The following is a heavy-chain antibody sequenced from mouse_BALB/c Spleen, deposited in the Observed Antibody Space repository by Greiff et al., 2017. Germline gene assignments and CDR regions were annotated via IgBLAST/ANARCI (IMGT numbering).Heavy chain of an antibody. Sequence: VQLKESGAELVKPGASVKLSCTASGFNIKDTYMHWVKQRPEQGLEWIGRIDPANGNTKYDPKFQGKATITADTSSNTAYLQLSSLTSEDTAVYYCARFITTVVAPDYWGQGTTLTVSS. D-gene: IGHD1-1*01. J-gene: IGHJ2*01. CDR1: GFNIKDTY. V-gene: IGHV14-3*02. CDR3: ARFITTVVAPDY. CDR2: IDPANGNT.